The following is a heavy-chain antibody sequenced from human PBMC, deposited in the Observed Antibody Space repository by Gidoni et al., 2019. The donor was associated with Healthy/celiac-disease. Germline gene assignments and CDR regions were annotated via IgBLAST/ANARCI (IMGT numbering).Heavy chain of an antibody. V-gene: IGHV3-23*01. CDR1: GFTFRSYA. Sequence: EVQLLESGGGLVQPGGSLRLSCAASGFTFRSYAMSWVRQAPGKGLEWVSAISGSGGSTYYADSVKGRFTISRDNSKNTLYLQMNSLRAEDTAVYYCAKAAYGGNSGEDWFDPWGQGTLVTVSS. D-gene: IGHD2-21*02. J-gene: IGHJ5*02. CDR2: ISGSGGST. CDR3: AKAAYGGNSGEDWFDP.